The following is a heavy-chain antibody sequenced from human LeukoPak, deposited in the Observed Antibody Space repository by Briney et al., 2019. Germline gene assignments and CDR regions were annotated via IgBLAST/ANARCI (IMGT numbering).Heavy chain of an antibody. CDR3: ARVAVAGPTGWFDS. V-gene: IGHV3-21*04. Sequence: GGSLRLSCAASGFTFSNYAMSWVRQAPGKGLQWVSSISSTSAYIYYAESVKGRFSISGDNVDNVVHLQMSSLRNEDTAFYYCARVAVAGPTGWFDSWGQGTLVTVSS. J-gene: IGHJ5*01. D-gene: IGHD6-19*01. CDR1: GFTFSNYA. CDR2: ISSTSAYI.